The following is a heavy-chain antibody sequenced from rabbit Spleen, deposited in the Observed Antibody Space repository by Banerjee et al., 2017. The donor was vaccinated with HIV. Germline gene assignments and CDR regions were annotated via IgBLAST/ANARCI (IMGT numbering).Heavy chain of an antibody. CDR1: GFSFSNNYY. CDR3: ARGSATMTMVIIGFYLSL. J-gene: IGHJ4*01. V-gene: IGHV1S40*01. D-gene: IGHD2-1*01. Sequence: QSLEESGGDLVKPGASLTLTCTASGFSFSNNYYMCWVRQAPGKGLEWIACTAAGRSAFTYYASWAKGRFTRSKASSTTVTLEMTTLTVADTATYFCARGSATMTMVIIGFYLSLWGPGTLVTVS. CDR2: TAAGRSAFT.